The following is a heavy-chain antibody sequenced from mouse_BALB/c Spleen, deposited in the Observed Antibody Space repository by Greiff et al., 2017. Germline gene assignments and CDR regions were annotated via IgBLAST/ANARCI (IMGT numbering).Heavy chain of an antibody. Sequence: VQVVESGPGLVAPSQSLSITCTVSGFSLTSYGVHWVRQPPGKGLEWLGVIWAGGSTNYNSALMSRLSISKDNSKSQVFLKMNSLQTDDTAMYYCATYYRYDEAMDYWGQGTSVTVSS. CDR1: GFSLTSYG. CDR2: IWAGGST. CDR3: ATYYRYDEAMDY. V-gene: IGHV2-9*02. D-gene: IGHD2-14*01. J-gene: IGHJ4*01.